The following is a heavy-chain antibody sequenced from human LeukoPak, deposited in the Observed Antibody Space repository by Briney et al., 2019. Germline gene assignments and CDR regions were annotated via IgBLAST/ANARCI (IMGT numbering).Heavy chain of an antibody. CDR2: IWYDGSNK. CDR3: ARGPTYYDFWSGYYNNYYYMDV. Sequence: GRSLRLSCAASGFNFKTYGMHWVRQAPGEGLEWVAIIWYDGSNKHYADSVKGRFTISRDNSKNTLYLQMNSLRAEDTAVYYCARGPTYYDFWSGYYNNYYYMDVWGKGTTVTVSS. CDR1: GFNFKTYG. V-gene: IGHV3-33*01. J-gene: IGHJ6*03. D-gene: IGHD3-3*01.